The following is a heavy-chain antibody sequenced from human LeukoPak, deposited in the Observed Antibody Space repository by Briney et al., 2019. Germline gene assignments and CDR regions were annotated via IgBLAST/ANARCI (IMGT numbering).Heavy chain of an antibody. CDR2: INPSGGST. CDR3: ATARDDYIWGSYRYVSWFDP. D-gene: IGHD3-16*02. CDR1: GYTCTSYY. Sequence: ASVKVSCEASGYTCTSYYMHWVRQAPGQGHEWMGIINPSGGSTSYAQKFQGRVTMTRDTSTSTVYMELSSLRSEDTAVYYCATARDDYIWGSYRYVSWFDPWGQGTLVTVSS. V-gene: IGHV1-46*01. J-gene: IGHJ5*02.